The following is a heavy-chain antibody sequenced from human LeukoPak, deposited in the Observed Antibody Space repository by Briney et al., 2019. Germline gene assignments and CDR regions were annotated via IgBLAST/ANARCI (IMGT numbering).Heavy chain of an antibody. Sequence: ASVKVSCKASGYTFTSYGISWVRQAPGQGLEWMGWISAYNGNTNYAQKLQGRVTMTTDTSTSTAYMELRSLRSDDTAVYYCAREKSPSGYYEIDYWGQGTLVTVSS. V-gene: IGHV1-18*01. D-gene: IGHD3-3*01. CDR3: AREKSPSGYYEIDY. CDR1: GYTFTSYG. J-gene: IGHJ4*02. CDR2: ISAYNGNT.